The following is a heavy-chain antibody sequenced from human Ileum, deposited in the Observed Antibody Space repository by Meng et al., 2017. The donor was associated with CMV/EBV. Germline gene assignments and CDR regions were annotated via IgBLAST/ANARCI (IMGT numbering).Heavy chain of an antibody. V-gene: IGHV7-4-1*02. D-gene: IGHD1-26*01. J-gene: IGHJ4*02. CDR1: GYHFNTYA. CDR3: ARTSYLVGVTDLDN. Sequence: ASGYHFNTYAMNWVRQAPGQGLEWMGWINTNPGNPTYAQGFTGRFVFSLDTSVSTAYLQISSLKAEDTAVYYCARTSYLVGVTDLDNWGQGTLVTVSS. CDR2: INTNPGNP.